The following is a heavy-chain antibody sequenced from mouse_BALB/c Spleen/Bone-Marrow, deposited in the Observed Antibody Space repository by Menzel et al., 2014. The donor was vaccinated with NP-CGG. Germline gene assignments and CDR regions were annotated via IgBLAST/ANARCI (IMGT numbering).Heavy chain of an antibody. V-gene: IGHV5-12-1*01. CDR1: GFAFSSYD. J-gene: IGHJ4*01. CDR2: ISSGGGST. Sequence: EVKLVESGGGLVKPGGSLKLSCAASGFAFSSYDMSWVRQTPEKRLEWVAYISSGGGSTYYPDTVKGRFTISRDNAKNTLYLQMSSLKSEDTAMYYCARTTPYATDYWGQGTSVTVSS. CDR3: ARTTPYATDY. D-gene: IGHD5-5*01.